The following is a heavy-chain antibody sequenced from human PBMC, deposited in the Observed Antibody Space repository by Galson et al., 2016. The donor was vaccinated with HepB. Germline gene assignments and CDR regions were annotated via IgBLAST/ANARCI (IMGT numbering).Heavy chain of an antibody. Sequence: SVKVSCKASGYRFSSYGISWVRQAPGQGLEWKGWISGNNGNTHFAQKFQGRTTMTTDTSTDTSTRIAYVELRSLTSDDTAVYYCASSRGYSYFDAFDVWGQGTRVTVS. J-gene: IGHJ3*01. V-gene: IGHV1-18*04. D-gene: IGHD5-18*01. CDR1: GYRFSSYG. CDR3: ASSRGYSYFDAFDV. CDR2: ISGNNGNT.